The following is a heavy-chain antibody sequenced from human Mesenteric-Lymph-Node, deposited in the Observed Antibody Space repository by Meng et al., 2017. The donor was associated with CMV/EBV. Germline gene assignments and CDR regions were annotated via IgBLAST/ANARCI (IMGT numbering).Heavy chain of an antibody. CDR2: ISGSSSSI. V-gene: IGHV3-21*01. J-gene: IGHJ4*02. CDR3: ARLPFYGSGSYSNDD. Sequence: GESLKISCAASGFTFSSYSMNWVRQAPGKGREWVTFISGSSSSIYYADSLKGRITISRDNARSSVYLQINSLTVEDTAVYYCARLPFYGSGSYSNDDWGQGTLVTVSS. D-gene: IGHD3-10*01. CDR1: GFTFSSYS.